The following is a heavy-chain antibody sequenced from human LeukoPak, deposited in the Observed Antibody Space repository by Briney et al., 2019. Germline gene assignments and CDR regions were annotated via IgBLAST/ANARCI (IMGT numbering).Heavy chain of an antibody. J-gene: IGHJ6*03. Sequence: SETLSLTCTVSGGSISSHYWSWIRQPPGKGLEWIGYIYYSGSTSYNPSLKSRVTISVDTSKNQFSLKLSSVTAADTAVYYCARVSHSSGRHYYYYYMDVWGKGTTVTVSS. D-gene: IGHD6-19*01. CDR1: GGSISSHY. V-gene: IGHV4-59*11. CDR3: ARVSHSSGRHYYYYYMDV. CDR2: IYYSGST.